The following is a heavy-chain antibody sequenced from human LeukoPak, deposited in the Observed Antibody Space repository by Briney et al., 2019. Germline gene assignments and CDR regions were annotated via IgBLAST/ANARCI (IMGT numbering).Heavy chain of an antibody. CDR1: GFTFSSYS. Sequence: GGSLRLSCAASGFTFSSYSMNWVRQAPGKGLEWVSSISSSSSYIYYADSVKGRFTISRDNAKNSLYLQMNSLRAEDTAVYYCARVSGYCSGGSCYSWFDPWGHGTLVTVSS. V-gene: IGHV3-21*01. D-gene: IGHD2-15*01. CDR2: ISSSSSYI. CDR3: ARVSGYCSGGSCYSWFDP. J-gene: IGHJ5*02.